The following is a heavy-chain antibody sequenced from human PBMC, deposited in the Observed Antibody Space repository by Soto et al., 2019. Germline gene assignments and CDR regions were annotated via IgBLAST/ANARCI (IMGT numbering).Heavy chain of an antibody. D-gene: IGHD3-22*01. CDR2: ISGYNGKT. Sequence: QVQLVQSGGEVRKPGASVTVSCKASGYTFTSYGISWVRPAPGQGLEWMGWISGYNGKTNYAQKVQDRVTMTTDTSTSTVYWDLRSLRFDGTAVYYCAREGDVHYYSGGMDVWGQGTTVTVSS. CDR1: GYTFTSYG. V-gene: IGHV1-18*01. CDR3: AREGDVHYYSGGMDV. J-gene: IGHJ6*02.